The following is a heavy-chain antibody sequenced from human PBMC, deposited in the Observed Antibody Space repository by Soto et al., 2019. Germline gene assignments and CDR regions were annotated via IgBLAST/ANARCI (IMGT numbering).Heavy chain of an antibody. D-gene: IGHD3-22*01. V-gene: IGHV5-10-1*01. Sequence: GESLTISCKGSGYSFAGYWITWVRQKPGKGLCWMGRIDPSDSQTYYSPSFRGHVTISATKSITTVFLQWSSLRASDTAMYYCARQIYDSDTGPNFQYYFDSWGQGTPVTVSS. J-gene: IGHJ4*02. CDR2: IDPSDSQT. CDR1: GYSFAGYW. CDR3: ARQIYDSDTGPNFQYYFDS.